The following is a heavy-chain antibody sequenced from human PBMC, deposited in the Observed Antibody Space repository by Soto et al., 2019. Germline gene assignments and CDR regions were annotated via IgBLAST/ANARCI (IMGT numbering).Heavy chain of an antibody. Sequence: QVQLVESGGGVVQPGRSLRLSCAASGFSLTTFAMEWVCQAPGKGLEWLAGISHDGKNQYYADSVKGRFTISRDISKNTLYLEMNSLRAEDTALYYCASVADYWGQGTLVTVSS. D-gene: IGHD2-21*01. CDR3: ASVADY. CDR2: ISHDGKNQ. CDR1: GFSLTTFA. V-gene: IGHV3-30*04. J-gene: IGHJ4*02.